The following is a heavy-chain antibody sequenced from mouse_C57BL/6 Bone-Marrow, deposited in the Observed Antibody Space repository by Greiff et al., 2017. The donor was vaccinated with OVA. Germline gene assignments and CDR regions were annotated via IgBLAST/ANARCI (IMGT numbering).Heavy chain of an antibody. CDR2: ISSGGSYT. J-gene: IGHJ2*01. Sequence: EVHLVESGGDLVKPGGSLKLSCAASGFTFSSYGMSWVRQTPDKRLEWVATISSGGSYTYYPDSVKGRFTISRDNAKNTLYLQMSSLKSEDTAMYYCARQRIYYYGSSYFDYWGQGTTLTVSS. D-gene: IGHD1-1*01. V-gene: IGHV5-6*01. CDR1: GFTFSSYG. CDR3: ARQRIYYYGSSYFDY.